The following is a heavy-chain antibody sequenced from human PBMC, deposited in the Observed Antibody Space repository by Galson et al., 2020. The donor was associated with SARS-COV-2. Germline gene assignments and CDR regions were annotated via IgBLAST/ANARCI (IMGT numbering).Heavy chain of an antibody. J-gene: IGHJ2*01. Sequence: GGSLRLSCAASGFTFSSYGMHCLRQAPGKGLEWVAFISYDGSNKYYTDSVKGRFTISRDNSKNTLYLQMNSLRPADTALYYCAKEGGWQYRIDWYFDLWGRGTLVTVSS. CDR1: GFTFSSYG. CDR2: ISYDGSNK. CDR3: AKEGGWQYRIDWYFDL. D-gene: IGHD2-2*01. V-gene: IGHV3-30*18.